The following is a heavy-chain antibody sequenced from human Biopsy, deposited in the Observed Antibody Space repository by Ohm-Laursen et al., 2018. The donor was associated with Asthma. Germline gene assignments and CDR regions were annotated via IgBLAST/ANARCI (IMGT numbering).Heavy chain of an antibody. CDR3: ARAVDYSHYYGIDV. V-gene: IGHV1-18*01. CDR1: GYTFNSAG. D-gene: IGHD3-10*01. Sequence: SSVKVSCKTSGYTFNSAGITWVRQAPGQGLEWVGWISVYNGNTKVAQKLQDRVTMITDTSTSTACMELRSLRSDDTAVYFCARAVDYSHYYGIDVWGQGTTVTVS. J-gene: IGHJ6*02. CDR2: ISVYNGNT.